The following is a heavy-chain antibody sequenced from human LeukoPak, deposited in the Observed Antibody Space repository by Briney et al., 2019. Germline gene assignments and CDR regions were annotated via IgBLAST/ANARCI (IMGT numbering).Heavy chain of an antibody. V-gene: IGHV5-51*01. Sequence: GESLKISCKGSGYSFTSYWIGWVRQMPGKGLEWMGIIYLGDSDTRYSPSFQGQVTISADKSISTAYLQWSSLKASDTAMYYCARDKGLRYFDWFLSDAFDIWGQGTMVTVSS. CDR1: GYSFTSYW. CDR2: IYLGDSDT. D-gene: IGHD3-9*01. J-gene: IGHJ3*02. CDR3: ARDKGLRYFDWFLSDAFDI.